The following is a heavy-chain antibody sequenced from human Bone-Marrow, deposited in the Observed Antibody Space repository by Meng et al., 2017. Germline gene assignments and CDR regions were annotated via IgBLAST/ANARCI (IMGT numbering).Heavy chain of an antibody. CDR2: INHSGST. CDR3: ARGLRAARPLLFGY. D-gene: IGHD6-6*01. J-gene: IGHJ4*02. Sequence: GQLRPGGAGLLKPSDPLSLTCAVYGGSFSGYYWSWIRQPPGKGLEWIGEINHSGSTNYNPSLKSRVTISVDTSKNQFSLKLSSVTAADTAVYYCARGLRAARPLLFGYWGQGTLVTVSS. V-gene: IGHV4-34*01. CDR1: GGSFSGYY.